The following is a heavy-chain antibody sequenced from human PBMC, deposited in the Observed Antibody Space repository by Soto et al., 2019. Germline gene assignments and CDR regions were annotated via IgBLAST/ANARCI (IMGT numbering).Heavy chain of an antibody. CDR3: ARDGYYDSSGSPYAFDI. V-gene: IGHV1-69*13. CDR2: IIPIFGTA. J-gene: IGHJ3*02. Sequence: SVKVSCKASGGTFSSYAISWVRQAPGQGLEWMGGIIPIFGTANYAQKFQGRVTITADESTSTAYMELSSLRSEDTAVYYCARDGYYDSSGSPYAFDIWGQGTMVTVS. CDR1: GGTFSSYA. D-gene: IGHD3-22*01.